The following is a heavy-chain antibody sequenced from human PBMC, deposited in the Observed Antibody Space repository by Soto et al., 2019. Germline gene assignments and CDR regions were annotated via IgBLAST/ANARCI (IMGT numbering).Heavy chain of an antibody. J-gene: IGHJ6*03. Sequence: EVQLVESGGGLVQPGGSLRLSCAASEFTFSTYAMNWVRQAPGKGLEWVSYISSSSQNIRYADSVKGRFTISRENAKNSLYLQMNSLRAEETAVYYCARDQSRGQVFYYYMDVWGKGTTVTVSS. CDR2: ISSSSQNI. CDR3: ARDQSRGQVFYYYMDV. D-gene: IGHD3-10*01. CDR1: EFTFSTYA. V-gene: IGHV3-48*01.